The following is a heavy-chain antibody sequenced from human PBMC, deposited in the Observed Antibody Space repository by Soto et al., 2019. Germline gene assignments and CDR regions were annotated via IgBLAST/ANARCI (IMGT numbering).Heavy chain of an antibody. J-gene: IGHJ5*02. D-gene: IGHD3-22*01. V-gene: IGHV4-59*01. CDR1: GGSISGRC. CDR2: FCYTGST. CDR3: AKSHYDSSGYYIIDH. Sequence: SETLSLTCTVSGGSISGRCWSWVRQSPGKGLEWIGYFCYTGSTNYNPSLKSRVTITVDRSKTQCSLKLTSVTAADTAVYYCAKSHYDSSGYYIIDHWGQGTLVTVSS.